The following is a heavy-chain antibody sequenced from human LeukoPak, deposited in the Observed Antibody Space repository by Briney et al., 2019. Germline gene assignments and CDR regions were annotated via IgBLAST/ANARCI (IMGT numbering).Heavy chain of an antibody. J-gene: IGHJ4*02. Sequence: SETLSLTCAVSGGSINSGNWWSWVRQPPGKGLEWIGEIYHSGSANYNPSLKSRVSISVDKSKNQFSLKLSSVTAADTAVYYCVGWYSSSSLDYWGQGTLVTVSS. CDR2: IYHSGSA. CDR1: GGSINSGNW. V-gene: IGHV4-4*02. D-gene: IGHD6-6*01. CDR3: VGWYSSSSLDY.